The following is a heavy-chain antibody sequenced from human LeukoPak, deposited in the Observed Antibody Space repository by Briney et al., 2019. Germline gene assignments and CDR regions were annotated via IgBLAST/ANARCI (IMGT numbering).Heavy chain of an antibody. CDR3: AKGGVNYYGSGNIFDY. CDR2: ISGSGGST. CDR1: GFTFSSYA. V-gene: IGHV3-23*01. J-gene: IGHJ4*02. D-gene: IGHD3-10*01. Sequence: GGSLRLSCAASGFTFSSYAMSWVRQAPGKGLEWVSAISGSGGSTYYADSVKGRFTISRDNSKNTLYLQMNSLRAEDTAVYYCAKGGVNYYGSGNIFDYWGQRTLVTVSS.